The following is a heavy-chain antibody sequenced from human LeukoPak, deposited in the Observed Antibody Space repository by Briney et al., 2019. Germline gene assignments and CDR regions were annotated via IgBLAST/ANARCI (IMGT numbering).Heavy chain of an antibody. V-gene: IGHV4-34*01. CDR3: ARGRHSSSSGYYYYYYMDV. Sequence: SETLSLTCAVYGGSFSGYYWSWIRQPPGKGLEWIGEINHSGSTNYNPSLKSRVTISVDTSKNQFSLKLSSVTAADTAVYYCARGRHSSSSGYYYYYYMDVWGKGTTVTVSS. D-gene: IGHD6-6*01. CDR1: GGSFSGYY. CDR2: INHSGST. J-gene: IGHJ6*03.